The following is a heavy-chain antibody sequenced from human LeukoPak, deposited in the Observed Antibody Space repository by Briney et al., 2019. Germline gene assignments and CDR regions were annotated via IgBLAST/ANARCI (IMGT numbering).Heavy chain of an antibody. J-gene: IGHJ4*02. D-gene: IGHD3-22*01. CDR2: IERDGSDK. CDR1: GFTFSGYW. CDR3: ARDNYDSSGFT. V-gene: IGHV3-7*03. Sequence: GGSLRLSCAASGFTFSGYWMSWVRQAPGKGLEWVANIERDGSDKYYVNSVKGRFTISRDNSRNTLYLQMNSLRAEDTALYYCARDNYDSSGFTWGQGTLVTVSS.